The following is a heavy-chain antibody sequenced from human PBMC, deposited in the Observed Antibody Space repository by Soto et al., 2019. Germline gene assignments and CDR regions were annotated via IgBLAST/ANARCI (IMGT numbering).Heavy chain of an antibody. CDR1: GFTFSSYG. D-gene: IGHD2-21*01. Sequence: GGSLRLSYAASGFTFSSYGMHWVRQAPGKGLEWVAVISYDGSNKYYADSVKGRFTISRDNSKNTLYLQMNSLRAEDTAVYYCANHIAPFLVDDMDVWGQGTTVTVSS. V-gene: IGHV3-30*18. J-gene: IGHJ6*02. CDR3: ANHIAPFLVDDMDV. CDR2: ISYDGSNK.